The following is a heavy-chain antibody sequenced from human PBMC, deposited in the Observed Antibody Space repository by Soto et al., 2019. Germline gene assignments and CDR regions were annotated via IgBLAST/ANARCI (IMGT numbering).Heavy chain of an antibody. J-gene: IGHJ6*02. D-gene: IGHD3-22*01. V-gene: IGHV4-31*03. CDR2: IYYSGST. CDR1: GRSISSGGYY. CDR3: ARGLDYYESSGYFPRYYYGMDG. Sequence: SETLSLPCTVSGRSISSGGYYWSWIRQHPGKGLEWIGYIYYSGSTYYKPSLKRRVTISVETSKYQFSLKLSSVTAADTAGYYCARGLDYYESSGYFPRYYYGMDGWGQGTTVTVSS.